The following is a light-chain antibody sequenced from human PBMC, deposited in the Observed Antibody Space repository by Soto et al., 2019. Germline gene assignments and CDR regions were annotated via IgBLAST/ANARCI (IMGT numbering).Light chain of an antibody. Sequence: QSALTQPASVSGSPGQSITISCTGTSSDVGGYNYVSWYQQHPAKAPKLMIYEVSNRPSGVSHRFSGSKSGNTASLTISGLQAEDEADYYCFSYTTSSPLGFGGGTKVTVL. V-gene: IGLV2-14*01. CDR2: EVS. J-gene: IGLJ3*02. CDR1: SSDVGGYNY. CDR3: FSYTTSSPLG.